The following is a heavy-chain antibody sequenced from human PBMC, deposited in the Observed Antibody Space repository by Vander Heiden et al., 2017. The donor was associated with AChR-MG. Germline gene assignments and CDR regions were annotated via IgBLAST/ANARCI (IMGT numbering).Heavy chain of an antibody. D-gene: IGHD2-2*02. V-gene: IGHV6-1*01. CDR3: ARGIFFISTICYTRWFDP. CDR1: GDSVSSNSAA. J-gene: IGHJ5*02. CDR2: TYYRSKWYN. Sequence: QVQLQQSGPGLVKPSQTLSLTCAISGDSVSSNSAAWNWIRQSPSRGLEWLGRTYYRSKWYNDYAVSVKRRITINPDTSKNQFSRQLNSVTPEETAVYYCARGIFFISTICYTRWFDPWGQGTLVTVSS.